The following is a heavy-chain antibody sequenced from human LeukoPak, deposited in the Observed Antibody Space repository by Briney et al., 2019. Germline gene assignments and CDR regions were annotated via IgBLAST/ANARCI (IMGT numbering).Heavy chain of an antibody. CDR1: GFTFDDYW. V-gene: IGHV3-7*01. CDR2: INQDGSEK. J-gene: IGHJ4*02. CDR3: ARGGTSGYSSTRHFWGGNYYFDY. Sequence: GRYLRLSCGASGFTFDDYWMSWVRQAPGQGLEWVANINQDGSEKYYLDSAKGRFTISRDNARNSLYLQVNSLRAEDTAVYYCARGGTSGYSSTRHFWGGNYYFDYWGQGSLVTVSS. D-gene: IGHD2-2*01.